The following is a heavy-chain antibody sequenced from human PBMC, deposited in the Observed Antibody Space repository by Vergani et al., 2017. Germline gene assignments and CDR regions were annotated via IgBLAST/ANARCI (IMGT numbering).Heavy chain of an antibody. CDR2: IIPIFGTA. CDR1: GGTFSSYA. D-gene: IGHD1-1*01. Sequence: QVQLVQSGAEVKKPGSSVKVSCKASGGTFSSYAISWVRQAPGQGLEWMGGIIPIFGTANYAQKFQGRVTITADESTSTAYMELSSLRSEDTAVYYCERDGPPAAQWYDPTPKYSNGGQGTLVTVSS. CDR3: ERDGPPAAQWYDPTPKYSN. V-gene: IGHV1-69*01. J-gene: IGHJ4*02.